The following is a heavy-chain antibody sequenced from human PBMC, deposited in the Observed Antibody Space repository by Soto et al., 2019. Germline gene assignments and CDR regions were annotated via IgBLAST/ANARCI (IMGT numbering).Heavy chain of an antibody. J-gene: IGHJ6*02. CDR1: GYTFTSYG. Sequence: GASVKVSCKASGYTFTSYGISWVRQAPGQGLEWMGWISAYNGNTNYAQKLQGRVTMTTDPTTNTAYMERRSLRSDDPAVYYCARYNSVVVVVAATPDGMEVSGQGTTVTVSS. V-gene: IGHV1-18*01. CDR2: ISAYNGNT. D-gene: IGHD2-15*01. CDR3: ARYNSVVVVVAATPDGMEV.